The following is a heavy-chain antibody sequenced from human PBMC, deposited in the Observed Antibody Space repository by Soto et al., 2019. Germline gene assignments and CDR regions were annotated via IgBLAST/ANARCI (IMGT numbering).Heavy chain of an antibody. V-gene: IGHV4-31*03. CDR1: GGSISSGGYY. D-gene: IGHD5-18*01. CDR2: IYYSGST. CDR3: ARGMRGQGIKIWRRGPVFDY. J-gene: IGHJ4*02. Sequence: PSETLSLTCTVSGGSISSGGYYWSWIRQHPGKGLEWIGYIYYSGSTYYNPSLKSRVTISVDTSKNQFSLKLSSVTAADTAVYYCARGMRGQGIKIWRRGPVFDYWGQGTLVTVSS.